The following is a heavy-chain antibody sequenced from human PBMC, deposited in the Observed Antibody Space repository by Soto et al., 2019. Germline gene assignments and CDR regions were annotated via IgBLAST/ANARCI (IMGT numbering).Heavy chain of an antibody. CDR3: ARSDYLDRSYYDSSGSPVDV. CDR1: GGTFSSYA. Sequence: SVKVSCKASGGTFSSYAISWVRQTPGQGLEWKGGIIPIFGTANYAQKFQGRVTITADESTSTAYMELSSLRSEDTAVYYCARSDYLDRSYYDSSGSPVDVWGQGTTVTVSS. D-gene: IGHD3-22*01. CDR2: IIPIFGTA. V-gene: IGHV1-69*13. J-gene: IGHJ6*02.